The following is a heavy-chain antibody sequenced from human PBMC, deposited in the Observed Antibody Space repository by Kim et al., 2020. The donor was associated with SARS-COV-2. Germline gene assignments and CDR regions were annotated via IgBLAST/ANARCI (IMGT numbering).Heavy chain of an antibody. CDR3: ARAGRGSRGIAAAGDY. V-gene: IGHV3-30-3*01. D-gene: IGHD6-13*01. CDR2: ISYDGSNK. CDR1: GFTFSSYA. Sequence: GGSLRLSCAASGFTFSSYAMHWVRQAPGKGLEWVAVISYDGSNKYYADSVKGRFTISRDNSKNTLYLQMNSLRAEDTAVYYCARAGRGSRGIAAAGDYWGQGTLVTVSS. J-gene: IGHJ4*02.